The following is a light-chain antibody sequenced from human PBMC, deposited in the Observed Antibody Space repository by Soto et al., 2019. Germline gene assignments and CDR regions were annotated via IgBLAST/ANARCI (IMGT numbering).Light chain of an antibody. V-gene: IGLV1-44*01. J-gene: IGLJ3*02. Sequence: QSVLTQPPSASGTPGQRGTISCSGSSSNIGSNTVNWYQQLPGTAPKLLIYHTYQRPSGIPDRFSGSKSGTSASLDISGPQSEDEADYYCTSWDGSLDGRVFGGGTKVTVL. CDR3: TSWDGSLDGRV. CDR1: SSNIGSNT. CDR2: HTY.